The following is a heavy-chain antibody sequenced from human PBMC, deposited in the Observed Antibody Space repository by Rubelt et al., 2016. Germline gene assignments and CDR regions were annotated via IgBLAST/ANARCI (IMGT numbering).Heavy chain of an antibody. CDR1: NYSISSNYF. CDR2: IYHTGTT. D-gene: IGHD3-10*01. Sequence: TCSVSNYSISSNYFWVWVRQPPGKGLEWIGSIYHTGTTYYSASLESRVIISVDTSKNQFSLRLTSVTAADTAVYYCARDRDTMVRGVIIPYWFDPWGQGTLVTVSS. J-gene: IGHJ5*02. V-gene: IGHV4-38-2*02. CDR3: ARDRDTMVRGVIIPYWFDP.